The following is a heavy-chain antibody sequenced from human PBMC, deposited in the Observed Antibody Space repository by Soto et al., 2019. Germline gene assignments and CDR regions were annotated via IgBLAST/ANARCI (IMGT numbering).Heavy chain of an antibody. J-gene: IGHJ6*03. CDR2: IKYDGTIT. CDR3: VRGAKGGYYVDV. Sequence: EVQLVESGGGSVQPGVSLRLSCAASGFPFSSYWIHWVRQAPGKGLVWVSRIKYDGTITNYADSLKGRLTISRDNAENTVYLQMNSLRVEDTAVYYCVRGAKGGYYVDVWGKGTTVTVSS. CDR1: GFPFSSYW. V-gene: IGHV3-74*01. D-gene: IGHD6-13*01.